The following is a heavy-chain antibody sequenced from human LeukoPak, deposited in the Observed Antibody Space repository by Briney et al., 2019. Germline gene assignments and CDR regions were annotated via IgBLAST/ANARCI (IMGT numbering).Heavy chain of an antibody. CDR3: ARDANYYYGLDV. CDR2: INHSGST. Sequence: SETLSLTCAVHGGSFNGYYWNWIRQSPGKGLEWIGEINHSGSTHYNPVFKSRVTIPLDMSKNQFSLNLTSVTAADTAVYYCARDANYYYGLDVWGQGTTVTVSS. CDR1: GGSFNGYY. J-gene: IGHJ6*02. V-gene: IGHV4-34*01.